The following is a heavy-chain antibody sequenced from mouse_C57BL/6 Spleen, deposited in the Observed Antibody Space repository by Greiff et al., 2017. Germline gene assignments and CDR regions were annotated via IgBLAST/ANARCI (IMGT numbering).Heavy chain of an antibody. CDR3: ARRDYYGSSYPYYFDY. Sequence: EVQLQQSGPELVKPGASVKIPCKASGYTFTDYNMDWVKQSHGKSLEWIGDINPNNGGTIYNQKFKGKATLTVDKSSSTAYMELRSLTSEDTAVYYCARRDYYGSSYPYYFDYWGQGTTLTVSS. CDR2: INPNNGGT. D-gene: IGHD1-1*01. J-gene: IGHJ2*01. CDR1: GYTFTDYN. V-gene: IGHV1-18*01.